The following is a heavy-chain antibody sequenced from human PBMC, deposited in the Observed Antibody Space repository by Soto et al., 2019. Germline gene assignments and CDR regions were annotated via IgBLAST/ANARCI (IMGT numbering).Heavy chain of an antibody. V-gene: IGHV3-23*01. CDR3: ARAGGYSRTTPNPTAYDMDV. D-gene: IGHD6-13*01. Sequence: GGSLRLSCAASGFTFSNYAMTWVRQAPGKGMEWVSAISHTGAVTYYADSVKGRFTISRDNARNSLYLQMNSLRAEDTAVYHCARAGGYSRTTPNPTAYDMDVWGQGTTVTVSS. CDR1: GFTFSNYA. CDR2: ISHTGAVT. J-gene: IGHJ6*02.